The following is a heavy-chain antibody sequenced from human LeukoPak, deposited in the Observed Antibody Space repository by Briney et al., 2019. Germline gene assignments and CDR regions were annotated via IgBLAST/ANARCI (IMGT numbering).Heavy chain of an antibody. V-gene: IGHV2-5*02. Sequence: ESGPTLVKPTQTLTLTCTFSGFSLSTSGVGVGWIRQPPGKALEWLALIYWDDDKRYSPSLKNRLTISKDTSKNQVVLTMTNMDPVDTATYYCAYKPMYSSGWYLFDYWGQGTLVTVSS. J-gene: IGHJ4*02. D-gene: IGHD6-19*01. CDR2: IYWDDDK. CDR3: AYKPMYSSGWYLFDY. CDR1: GFSLSTSGVG.